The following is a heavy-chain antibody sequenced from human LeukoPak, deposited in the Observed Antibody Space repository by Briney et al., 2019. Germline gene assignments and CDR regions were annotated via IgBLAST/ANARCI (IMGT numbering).Heavy chain of an antibody. J-gene: IGHJ4*02. CDR2: ISYDGSNK. Sequence: GGSLRLSCAASGFTFSSYTMNWVRQAPGKGLEWVAVISYDGSNKYYADSVKGRFTISRDNSKNTLYLQMNSLRAEDTAVYYCARDKKKVAPDYWGQGTLVTVSS. V-gene: IGHV3-30*04. D-gene: IGHD2-15*01. CDR1: GFTFSSYT. CDR3: ARDKKKVAPDY.